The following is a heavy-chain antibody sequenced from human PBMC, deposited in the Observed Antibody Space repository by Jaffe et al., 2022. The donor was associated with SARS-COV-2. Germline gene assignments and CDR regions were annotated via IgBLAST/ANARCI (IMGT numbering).Heavy chain of an antibody. D-gene: IGHD4-17*01. J-gene: IGHJ4*02. CDR1: GYSISSGYY. Sequence: QVQLQESGPGLVKPSETLSLTCTVSGYSISSGYYWGWIRQPPGKGLEWIGSIYHSGSTYYNPSLKSRVTISVDTSKNQFSLKLSSVTAADTAVYYCARDTGWMTTVVTPYFDYWGQGTLVTVSS. V-gene: IGHV4-38-2*02. CDR2: IYHSGST. CDR3: ARDTGWMTTVVTPYFDY.